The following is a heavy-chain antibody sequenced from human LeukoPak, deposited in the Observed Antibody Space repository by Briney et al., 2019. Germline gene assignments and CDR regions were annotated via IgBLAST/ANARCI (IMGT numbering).Heavy chain of an antibody. J-gene: IGHJ4*02. D-gene: IGHD6-13*01. CDR1: GYTFNEYY. V-gene: IGHV1-2*02. CDR2: INPNNGGT. CDR3: ARDAGYGSILLDY. Sequence: ASVTVSYMASGYTFNEYYMHWVRQAPGQGPEGMGWINPNNGGTKYAEKFQGRVTMTRDTSISTAYMELRRLRSDDTAMYYCARDAGYGSILLDYWGQGTLVTVSS.